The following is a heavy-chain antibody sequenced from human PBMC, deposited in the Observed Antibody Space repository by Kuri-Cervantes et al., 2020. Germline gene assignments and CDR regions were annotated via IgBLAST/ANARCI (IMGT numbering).Heavy chain of an antibody. J-gene: IGHJ3*02. CDR1: GGTFSSYA. CDR3: ARSKAGRDAFDI. Sequence: SVNVSCKASGGTFSSYAISWVRQAPGQGLEWMGGIIPIFGTANYAQKFQGRVTITTDESTSTAYMELSSLRSEDTAVYYCARSKAGRDAFDIWGQGTMVTVSS. V-gene: IGHV1-69*05. D-gene: IGHD6-13*01. CDR2: IIPIFGTA.